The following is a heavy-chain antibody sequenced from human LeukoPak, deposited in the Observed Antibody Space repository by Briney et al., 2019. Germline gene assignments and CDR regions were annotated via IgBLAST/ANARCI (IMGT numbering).Heavy chain of an antibody. D-gene: IGHD6-19*01. V-gene: IGHV3-48*04. Sequence: GGSLRLSCAASGFTFSSYSMNWVRQAPGKGLEWVSYISSSSTTIYYADSVKGRFTISRDNAKNSPYLQMNSLRAEDTAVYYCARDPSSSGWYGYYFDYWGQGTLVSVSS. CDR2: ISSSSTTI. J-gene: IGHJ4*02. CDR1: GFTFSSYS. CDR3: ARDPSSSGWYGYYFDY.